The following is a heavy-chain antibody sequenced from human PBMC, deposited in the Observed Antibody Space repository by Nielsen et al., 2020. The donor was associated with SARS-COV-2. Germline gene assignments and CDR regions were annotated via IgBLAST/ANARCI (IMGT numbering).Heavy chain of an antibody. CDR2: IFSNDEK. Sequence: SGPPLMKPTDTLTLTCTVSGFSLSNARMGVSWIRQPPAKALEWLAHIFSNDEKSYSTSLKSRLTISKDTSKSQVVLTMTNMDPVDTATYYCARIWSKYSSGWYHGDYFDYWGQGTLVTVSS. V-gene: IGHV2-26*01. CDR3: ARIWSKYSSGWYHGDYFDY. J-gene: IGHJ4*02. D-gene: IGHD6-19*01. CDR1: GFSLSNARMG.